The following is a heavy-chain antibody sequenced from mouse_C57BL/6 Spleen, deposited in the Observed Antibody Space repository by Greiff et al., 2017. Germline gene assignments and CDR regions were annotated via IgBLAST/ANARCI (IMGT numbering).Heavy chain of an antibody. CDR3: AKNSQCCYSFAY. CDR2: IWRGGST. CDR1: GFSLTGYG. D-gene: IGHD1-1*01. Sequence: QVQLQQSGPGLVQPSQSLSITCTVSGFSLTGYGVHWVRQSPGKGLAWLGVIWRGGSTDYNAAFMSRLSITKDNSKSQVFFKMNSLQADDTAIYYGAKNSQCCYSFAYWGQGTLVTVSA. V-gene: IGHV2-5*01. J-gene: IGHJ3*01.